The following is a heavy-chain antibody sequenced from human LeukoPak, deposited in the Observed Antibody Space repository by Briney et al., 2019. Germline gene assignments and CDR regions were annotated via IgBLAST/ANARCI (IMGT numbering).Heavy chain of an antibody. CDR1: GYPISSGYY. CDR2: IYHSGST. J-gene: IGHJ4*02. Sequence: SETLSLTCTVSGYPISSGYYWGWIRQPPGKGLEWIGSIYHSGSTYYNPSLKSRVTISVDTSKNQFSLKVTSVPVADTAVFYCARHQISSGWSLYFDSWGQGILVTVSS. V-gene: IGHV4-38-2*02. CDR3: ARHQISSGWSLYFDS. D-gene: IGHD6-19*01.